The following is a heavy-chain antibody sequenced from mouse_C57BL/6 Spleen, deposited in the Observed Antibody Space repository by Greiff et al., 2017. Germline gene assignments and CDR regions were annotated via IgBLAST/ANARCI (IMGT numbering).Heavy chain of an antibody. Sequence: QVQLQQPGAELVKPGASVKLSCKASGYTFTSYWMHWVKQRPGQGLEWIGIIHPNSGSTNYNEKFKSKATLTVDKSSSTAYMQLSSLTSEDSAVYYCARLLSDDLDYWGQGTTLTVSS. J-gene: IGHJ2*01. CDR2: IHPNSGST. D-gene: IGHD2-1*01. V-gene: IGHV1-64*01. CDR1: GYTFTSYW. CDR3: ARLLSDDLDY.